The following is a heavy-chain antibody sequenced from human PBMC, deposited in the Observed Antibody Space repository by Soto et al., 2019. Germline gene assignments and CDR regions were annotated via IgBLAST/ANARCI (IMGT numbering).Heavy chain of an antibody. D-gene: IGHD6-13*01. J-gene: IGHJ5*02. CDR1: GYTFNNYA. Sequence: QIQLVQSGAEVKQPGASVTVSCQASGYTFNNYAITWVRQAPGLGLEWMGWISAYNGHIKYAQKLQGRLTMTTDSYNSTAYMELRSLTHDDTAIYYCARDNGGLAAPGTDRLVPWGQGTLSTVSS. V-gene: IGHV1-18*01. CDR2: ISAYNGHI. CDR3: ARDNGGLAAPGTDRLVP.